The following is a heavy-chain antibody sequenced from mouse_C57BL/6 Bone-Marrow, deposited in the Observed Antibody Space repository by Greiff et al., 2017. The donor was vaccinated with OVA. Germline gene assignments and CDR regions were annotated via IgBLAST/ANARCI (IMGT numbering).Heavy chain of an antibody. V-gene: IGHV3-8*01. CDR3: ARCHDGYYGWYFDV. Sequence: EVKVVESGPGLAKPSQTLSLSCSVTGYSITSDYWNWIRKFPGNKLEYMGYISYSGSTYYNPSLKSRISITRDTSKNQYYLQLNAVTTEDTATYDCARCHDGYYGWYFDVWGTGTTVTVSS. J-gene: IGHJ1*03. CDR1: GYSITSDY. CDR2: ISYSGST. D-gene: IGHD2-3*01.